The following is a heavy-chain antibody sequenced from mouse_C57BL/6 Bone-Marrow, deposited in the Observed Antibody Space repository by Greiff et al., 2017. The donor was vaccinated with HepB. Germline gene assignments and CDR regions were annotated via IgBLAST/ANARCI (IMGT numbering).Heavy chain of an antibody. V-gene: IGHV1-7*01. Sequence: VQLVESGAEMAKPGASVKLSCKASGYTFTSYWMHWVKQRPGQGLEWIGYINPSSGYTKYNQKFKDKATLTADKSSSTAYMQLSSLTYEDSAVYYCARWAPITTVVAPDWYFDVWGTGTTVTVSS. D-gene: IGHD1-1*01. J-gene: IGHJ1*03. CDR1: GYTFTSYW. CDR3: ARWAPITTVVAPDWYFDV. CDR2: INPSSGYT.